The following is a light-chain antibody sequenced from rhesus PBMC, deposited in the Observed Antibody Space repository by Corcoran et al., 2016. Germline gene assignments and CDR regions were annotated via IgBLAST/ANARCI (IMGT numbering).Light chain of an antibody. Sequence: DIVMTQSPDSLAVSLGERVTINCKSSQSLLYSSNDKNYLAWYQQKQGPVPTLLIYWASTRESGVPNRFSGSGYETDCTLTSSGLQAEDVAVYYCQQYYSSPLSFGQGTKVGIK. CDR3: QQYYSSPLS. J-gene: IGKJ2*01. CDR1: QSLLYSSNDKNY. CDR2: WAS. V-gene: IGKV4-1*01.